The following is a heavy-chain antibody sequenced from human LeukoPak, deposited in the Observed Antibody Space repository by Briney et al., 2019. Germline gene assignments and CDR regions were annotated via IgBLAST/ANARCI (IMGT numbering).Heavy chain of an antibody. Sequence: ASVKVSCKTSGYSFTDYYMHWVRQAPGQGLEWMGWINPNSGGTSSAQRFQGRVTMTRDTSITTVYMEVSWLTSDDTAVYYCARVGCSSTSCYTDRFDPWGQGTLVTVSS. CDR2: INPNSGGT. V-gene: IGHV1-2*02. J-gene: IGHJ5*02. CDR1: GYSFTDYY. D-gene: IGHD2-2*02. CDR3: ARVGCSSTSCYTDRFDP.